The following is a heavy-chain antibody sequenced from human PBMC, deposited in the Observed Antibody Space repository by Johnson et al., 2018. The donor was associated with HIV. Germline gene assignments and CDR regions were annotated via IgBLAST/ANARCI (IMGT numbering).Heavy chain of an antibody. CDR2: ISSSGSTI. V-gene: IGHV3-48*04. Sequence: VQLVESGGGLVQPGGCLRLSCVASGFTFSSYAMSWVRQAPGKGLEWVSTISSSGSTIYYADSVKGRFPISRDNAKNSLYLQMNSLRAEDTAVYYCARDWEWLNGFDIWGQGTMVTVSS. D-gene: IGHD3-3*01. CDR3: ARDWEWLNGFDI. J-gene: IGHJ3*02. CDR1: GFTFSSYA.